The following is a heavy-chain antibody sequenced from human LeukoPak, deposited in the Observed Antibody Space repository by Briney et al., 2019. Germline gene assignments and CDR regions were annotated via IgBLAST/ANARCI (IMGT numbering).Heavy chain of an antibody. Sequence: ASVKVSCKASGYTFTSYDINWVRQATGQGLEWMGWINPNSGGTNYAQKFQGRVTMTRDTSISTAYMELSRLRSDDTAVYYCARGRVVRGVIPFATDYGMDVWGQGTTVTVSS. CDR3: ARGRVVRGVIPFATDYGMDV. J-gene: IGHJ6*02. CDR1: GYTFTSYD. D-gene: IGHD3-10*01. V-gene: IGHV1-2*02. CDR2: INPNSGGT.